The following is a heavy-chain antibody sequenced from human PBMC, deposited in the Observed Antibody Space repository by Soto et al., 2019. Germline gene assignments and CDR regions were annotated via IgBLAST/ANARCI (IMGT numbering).Heavy chain of an antibody. Sequence: PSETLSLTCAVYGGSFSGYYWSWIRQPPGKGLEWIGEINHSGSTNYNPSLKSRVTISVDTSKNQFSLKLSSVTAADTAVYYCARGLYGGNRSWGQGTLVTVSS. CDR3: ARGLYGGNRS. CDR2: INHSGST. D-gene: IGHD4-17*01. J-gene: IGHJ5*02. V-gene: IGHV4-34*01. CDR1: GGSFSGYY.